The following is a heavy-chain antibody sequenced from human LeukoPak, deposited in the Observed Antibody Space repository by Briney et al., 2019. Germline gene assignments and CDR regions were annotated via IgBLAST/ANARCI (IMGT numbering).Heavy chain of an antibody. Sequence: GASVKVSCKASVYTFTSYDINWVRQATGQGLEWMGWMNPNSGNTGYAQKFQGRVTMTRNTSISTAYMELSSLRSEDTAVYYCARMKARGGVLRYFDWLSPFDYWGQGTLVTVSS. D-gene: IGHD3-9*01. J-gene: IGHJ4*02. V-gene: IGHV1-8*01. CDR3: ARMKARGGVLRYFDWLSPFDY. CDR1: VYTFTSYD. CDR2: MNPNSGNT.